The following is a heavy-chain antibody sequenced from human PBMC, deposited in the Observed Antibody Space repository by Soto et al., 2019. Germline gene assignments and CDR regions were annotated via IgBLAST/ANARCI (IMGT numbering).Heavy chain of an antibody. V-gene: IGHV1-69*13. CDR2: INPIFGTA. CDR1: GYTFTSYY. D-gene: IGHD2-21*01. Sequence: ASVKVSCKASGYTFTSYYMHWVRQAPGQGLEWMGIINPIFGTANYAQKFQGRVTITADESTSTAYMELSSLRSEDTAVYYCARDYVERAHYYGMEVWGQGTTVTVSS. J-gene: IGHJ6*02. CDR3: ARDYVERAHYYGMEV.